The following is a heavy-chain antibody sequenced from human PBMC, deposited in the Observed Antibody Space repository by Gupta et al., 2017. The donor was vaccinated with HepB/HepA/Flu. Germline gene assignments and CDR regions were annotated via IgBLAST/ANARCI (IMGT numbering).Heavy chain of an antibody. J-gene: IGHJ4*02. CDR3: SRDTSTSYDFWSGYSFGFDY. CDR1: GFTFSTYG. D-gene: IGHD3-3*01. V-gene: IGHV3-30*03. CDR2: ISYDETNE. Sequence: QVQLVESGGGVVQPGRSLRLSCAASGFTFSTYGTHWVRQAPGKGLEWVAVISYDETNEYYADSVMGRFTISRDNSKNTLYLQMNRLRPEDTAVYYCSRDTSTSYDFWSGYSFGFDYWGQGTLVTVSS.